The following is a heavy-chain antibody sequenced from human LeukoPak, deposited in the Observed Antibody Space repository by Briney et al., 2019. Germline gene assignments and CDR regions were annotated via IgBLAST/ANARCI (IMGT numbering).Heavy chain of an antibody. Sequence: GGSLRLSCAASGFTFSDYYMSWIRQAPGKGLEWVSYISSSGSTIYYADSVKGRFTISRDSAKNSLYLQMNSLRAEDTAVYYCARDCSGGSCYSDYWGLGTLVTVSS. J-gene: IGHJ4*02. CDR3: ARDCSGGSCYSDY. CDR2: ISSSGSTI. V-gene: IGHV3-11*01. CDR1: GFTFSDYY. D-gene: IGHD2-15*01.